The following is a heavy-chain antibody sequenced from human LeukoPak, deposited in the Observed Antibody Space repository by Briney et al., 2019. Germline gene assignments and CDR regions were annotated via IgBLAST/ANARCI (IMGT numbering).Heavy chain of an antibody. CDR3: ATFRWGVGFEY. J-gene: IGHJ4*02. D-gene: IGHD3-16*01. CDR2: INHSGST. Sequence: SETLSLTCAVYGGSFSGYYWTFIRQPPGKGPEWIGEINHSGSTNYDPSLKSRVTISVDTSRNEFSLRLNSVTAADTAVYYCATFRWGVGFEYWGQGTLVTVSS. V-gene: IGHV4-34*01. CDR1: GGSFSGYY.